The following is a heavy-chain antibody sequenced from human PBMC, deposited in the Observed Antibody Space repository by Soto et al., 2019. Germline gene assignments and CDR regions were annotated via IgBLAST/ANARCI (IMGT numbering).Heavy chain of an antibody. J-gene: IGHJ5*02. D-gene: IGHD4-17*01. CDR1: VGSISNYY. Sequence: SETLSLTCTFSVGSISNYYWSCIRHPAGKGLEWIGRIYTSGNTNYNPSLKGRVTMSVDMSKNQFSLKLSSVAAADTAVYYCARDDNGDPGRAFQPWGQGTLVSLSS. CDR2: IYTSGNT. V-gene: IGHV4-4*07. CDR3: ARDDNGDPGRAFQP.